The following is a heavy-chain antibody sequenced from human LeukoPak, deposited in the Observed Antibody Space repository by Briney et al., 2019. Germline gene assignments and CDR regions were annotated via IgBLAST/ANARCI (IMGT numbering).Heavy chain of an antibody. J-gene: IGHJ4*02. CDR3: AKDPGAHDKHFDH. D-gene: IGHD3-10*01. V-gene: IGHV3-30*02. CDR2: IRYDGSNK. Sequence: GGSLRLSCAASGFTFSSFAMHWVRQAPGKGLEWVAYIRYDGSNKSYADSVKGRFTISRDSSKNTLYLQMNSLRAEDTAVYYCAKDPGAHDKHFDHWGQGTLVTVSS. CDR1: GFTFSSFA.